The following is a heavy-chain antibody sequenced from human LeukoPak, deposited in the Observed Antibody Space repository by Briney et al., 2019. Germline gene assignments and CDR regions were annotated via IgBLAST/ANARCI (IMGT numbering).Heavy chain of an antibody. J-gene: IGHJ3*02. Sequence: QTGGSLRLSCAASGFDVSSHHMVWVRQAPGKGLEWVSVTYTRGNSYYTDSVKGRFIISRETSKNTMDLQMNSLRPEDSALYFCARGGRGSAAVVAPRSFDIWGQGTMVAVSS. CDR2: TYTRGNS. CDR3: ARGGRGSAAVVAPRSFDI. V-gene: IGHV3-53*01. CDR1: GFDVSSHH. D-gene: IGHD3-22*01.